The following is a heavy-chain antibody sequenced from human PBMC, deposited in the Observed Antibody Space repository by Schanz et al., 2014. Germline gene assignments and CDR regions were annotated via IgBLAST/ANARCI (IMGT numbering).Heavy chain of an antibody. CDR1: GFIFSYYT. J-gene: IGHJ6*02. V-gene: IGHV3-30*04. CDR3: AKDDTQVNGMDV. CDR2: ISDDGSRR. Sequence: QVELVESGGGVVQPGRSLRLSCAASGFIFSYYTIHWVRQAPGKGLEWVAVISDDGSRRHYADFVTGRFTISRDNSKNTLHLQMNSLRVEDTAVYYCAKDDTQVNGMDVWGQGTTVTVSS.